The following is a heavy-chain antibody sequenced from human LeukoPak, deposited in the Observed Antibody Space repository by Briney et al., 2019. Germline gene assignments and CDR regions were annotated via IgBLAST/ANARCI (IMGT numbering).Heavy chain of an antibody. CDR1: GFTFSSYA. D-gene: IGHD4-17*01. V-gene: IGHV3-23*01. Sequence: GGSLRLSCAASGFTFSSYAMSWVRQAPGKGLEWVSAISGSGGSTYYADSVKVRFTIFRDNSKNTLYLQMNSLRAEDTAVYYCAKMLRGYYGDPFDYWGQGTLVTVSS. CDR2: ISGSGGST. J-gene: IGHJ4*02. CDR3: AKMLRGYYGDPFDY.